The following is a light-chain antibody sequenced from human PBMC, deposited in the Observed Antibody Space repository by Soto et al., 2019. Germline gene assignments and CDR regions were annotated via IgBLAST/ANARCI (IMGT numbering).Light chain of an antibody. CDR2: AAS. CDR3: QQPISFPIT. V-gene: IGKV1D-12*01. J-gene: IGKJ5*01. CDR1: RDLSGW. Sequence: EIQMTQSPSSVSATVGDRVTITCRASRDLSGWLAWYQQKPGKAPKLLISAASSLQSGVPSRFSGSGSGTDFTLTIRSLQPEDFATYYCQQPISFPITFGQGTRWRL.